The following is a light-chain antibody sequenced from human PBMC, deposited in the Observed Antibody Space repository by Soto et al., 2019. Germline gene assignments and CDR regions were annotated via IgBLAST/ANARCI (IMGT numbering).Light chain of an antibody. J-gene: IGKJ4*01. CDR2: DAS. V-gene: IGKV3-11*01. CDR3: QKRSKWPPVT. CDR1: QSVSSY. Sequence: PGERATLSCRASQSVSSYLSWYQQKPGQAPRLLIYDASNRATGIPARFSGSGSGTDFTLNISSLAPEDFAVYYCQKRSKWPPVTFGGGTKVDIK.